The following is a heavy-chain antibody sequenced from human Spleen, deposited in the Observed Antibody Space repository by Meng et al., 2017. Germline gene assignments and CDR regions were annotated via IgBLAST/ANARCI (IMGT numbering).Heavy chain of an antibody. CDR1: GGSISSGGYY. V-gene: IGHV4-31*03. D-gene: IGHD2-8*02. J-gene: IGHJ5*02. CDR3: ARINRRSLTGFDP. CDR2: IYYSGST. Sequence: QVRRQESGPGLVKPSQTLSLTCTVSGGSISSGGYYWSWIRQHPGKGLEWIGYIYYSGSTYYNPSLKSRVTISVDTSKNQFSLKLSSVTAADTAGYYCARINRRSLTGFDPWGQGTLVTVSS.